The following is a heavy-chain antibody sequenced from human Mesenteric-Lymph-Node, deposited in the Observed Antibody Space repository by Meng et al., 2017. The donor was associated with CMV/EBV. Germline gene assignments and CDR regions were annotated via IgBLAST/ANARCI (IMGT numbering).Heavy chain of an antibody. CDR1: GGSISSGGFY. J-gene: IGHJ4*02. D-gene: IGHD3/OR15-3a*01. V-gene: IGHV4-31*03. Sequence: SETLSLTCTVSGGSISSGGFYWSWIRQHPGKGLEWIGYIYYSGSTYYSPSLKSRVTVSIYTSKNQFSLKLSSVTAADTAVYYCARGTGFFDSWGQGTLVTVSS. CDR3: ARGTGFFDS. CDR2: IYYSGST.